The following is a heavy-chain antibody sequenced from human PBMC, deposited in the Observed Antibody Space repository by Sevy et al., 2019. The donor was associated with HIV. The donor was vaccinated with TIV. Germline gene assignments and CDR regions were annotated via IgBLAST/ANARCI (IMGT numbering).Heavy chain of an antibody. CDR3: ARGGSGDVWNYEYYYYGMDV. J-gene: IGHJ6*02. Sequence: ASVKVSCKASGDTFTTYDINWVRQAPGQGLEWMGWMSPKSGNTGFAQKFQGRLTMTRDTSISTAYMELSSLKSEETAVYYCARGGSGDVWNYEYYYYGMDVWGQGTTVTVSS. V-gene: IGHV1-8*02. CDR1: GDTFTTYD. CDR2: MSPKSGNT. D-gene: IGHD3-3*01.